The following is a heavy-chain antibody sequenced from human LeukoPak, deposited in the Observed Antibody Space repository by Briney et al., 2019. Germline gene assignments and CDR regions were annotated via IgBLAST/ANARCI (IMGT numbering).Heavy chain of an antibody. CDR1: GYSLSELS. V-gene: IGHV1-24*01. Sequence: ASVRVSCKVSGYSLSELSMHWVRQAPGKGLEWMGGFDPENGEAVYAQKFQGRVTMTEDTSTDTSYMELNSLKSEDTAVYYCAAGGVYDLLDNWGQGTLVTVSS. J-gene: IGHJ4*02. CDR3: AAGGVYDLLDN. D-gene: IGHD2-8*01. CDR2: FDPENGEA.